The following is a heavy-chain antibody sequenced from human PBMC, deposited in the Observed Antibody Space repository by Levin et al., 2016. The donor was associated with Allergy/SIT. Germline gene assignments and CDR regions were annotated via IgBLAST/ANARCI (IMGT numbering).Heavy chain of an antibody. CDR2: INPNSGGT. CDR3: ARRLGYCSSTSCYPYFDY. Sequence: WVRQAPGQGLEWMGWINPNSGGTNYAQKFQGRVTMTRDTSISTAYMELSRLRSDDTAVYYCARRLGYCSSTSCYPYFDYWGQGTLVTVSS. D-gene: IGHD2-2*01. J-gene: IGHJ4*02. V-gene: IGHV1-2*02.